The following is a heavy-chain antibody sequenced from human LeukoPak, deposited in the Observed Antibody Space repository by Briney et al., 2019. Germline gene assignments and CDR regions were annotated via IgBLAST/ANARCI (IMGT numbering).Heavy chain of an antibody. V-gene: IGHV4-59*01. D-gene: IGHD5-24*01. J-gene: IGHJ4*02. CDR2: IYYSGST. CDR3: AKDWWRWLQKYYFDY. CDR1: GGSISSYY. Sequence: SETLSLTCTVSGGSISSYYWSWIRQPPGKGLEWIGYIYYSGSTNYNPSLKSRVTISVDTSKNQFSLKLSSVTAADTAVYYCAKDWWRWLQKYYFDYWGQGTLVTVSS.